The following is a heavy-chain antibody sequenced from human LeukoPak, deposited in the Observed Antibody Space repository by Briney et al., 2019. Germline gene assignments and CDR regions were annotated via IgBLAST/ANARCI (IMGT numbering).Heavy chain of an antibody. Sequence: ASVKLSFSSSGYTFTGFYMDWMRQGPGQGLEWMGWINPNSGGTNYAQKFQGRVTMTRDTSISTAYMELSRLRTDDTAVYYCALGPSIGYSRPPASGWLYPWGQGTLVTVSS. CDR2: INPNSGGT. CDR1: GYTFTGFY. J-gene: IGHJ5*02. CDR3: ALGPSIGYSRPPASGWLYP. D-gene: IGHD1-26*01. V-gene: IGHV1-2*02.